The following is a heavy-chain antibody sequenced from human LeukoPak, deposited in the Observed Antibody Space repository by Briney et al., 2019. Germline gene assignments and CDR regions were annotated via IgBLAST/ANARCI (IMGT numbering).Heavy chain of an antibody. J-gene: IGHJ4*02. CDR3: ARVRVAVAGTAPLGY. Sequence: GASVKVSCKASGYTFTSYDISWVRQAPGQGLEWMGWINPNSGGTNYAQKFQGRVTMTRDTSISTAYMELSRLRSDDTAVYYCARVRVAVAGTAPLGYWGQGTLVTVSS. D-gene: IGHD6-19*01. CDR1: GYTFTSYD. V-gene: IGHV1-2*02. CDR2: INPNSGGT.